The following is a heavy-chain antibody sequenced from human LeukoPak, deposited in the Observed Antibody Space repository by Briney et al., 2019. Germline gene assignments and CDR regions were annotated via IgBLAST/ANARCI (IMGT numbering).Heavy chain of an antibody. D-gene: IGHD6-13*01. CDR3: ARCAAAGTNYYYGMDV. V-gene: IGHV5-51*01. Sequence: GESLKISCKGSGCSFTSYWIGWVRQMPGKGLEWMGITYPGDSDTRYSPSFQGQVTISADKSISTAYLQWSSLKASDTAMYYCARCAAAGTNYYYGMDVWGQGTTVTVSS. J-gene: IGHJ6*02. CDR1: GCSFTSYW. CDR2: TYPGDSDT.